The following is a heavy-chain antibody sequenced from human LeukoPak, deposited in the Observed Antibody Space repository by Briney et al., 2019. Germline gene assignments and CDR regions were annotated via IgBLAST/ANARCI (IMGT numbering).Heavy chain of an antibody. Sequence: ASVKVSCKASGYTFSSYAMNWVRQAPGQGLEWMDWINTNTGNPTYAQGFTGRFVFSLDTSVSTAYLQISSLQAEDTAVYYCARSNNDGDYLGVGFDYWGQGTLVTVSS. D-gene: IGHD4-17*01. V-gene: IGHV7-4-1*02. J-gene: IGHJ4*02. CDR2: INTNTGNP. CDR1: GYTFSSYA. CDR3: ARSNNDGDYLGVGFDY.